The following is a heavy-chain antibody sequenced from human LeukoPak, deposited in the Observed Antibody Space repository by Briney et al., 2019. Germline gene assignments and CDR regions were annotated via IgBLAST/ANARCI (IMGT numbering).Heavy chain of an antibody. CDR2: ITSDGSST. D-gene: IGHD6-13*01. Sequence: GGSLRLSCAASGFSFRSYWMHWVRQAPGKGLVWVSRITSDGSSTSHADSVKGRFTTSRDNAKNTLYLQMNTLRAEDTAVYYCAGGGSTWLEYWGQGSLVTVSS. V-gene: IGHV3-74*01. J-gene: IGHJ4*02. CDR1: GFSFRSYW. CDR3: AGGGSTWLEY.